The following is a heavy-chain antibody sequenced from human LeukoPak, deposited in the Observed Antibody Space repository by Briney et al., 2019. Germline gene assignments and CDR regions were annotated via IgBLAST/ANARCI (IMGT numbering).Heavy chain of an antibody. V-gene: IGHV5-51*01. CDR3: ARQRGGWELLRRAFDI. CDR1: GYSFTSYW. CDR2: VYPGDSDT. D-gene: IGHD1-26*01. J-gene: IGHJ3*02. Sequence: GESLKISCKGSGYSFTSYWIGWVRQMPGKGLEWMGIVYPGDSDTRYSPSFQGQVTISADKSTSTAYLQWSSLKASDTAMYYCARQRGGWELLRRAFDIWGQGTMVTVSS.